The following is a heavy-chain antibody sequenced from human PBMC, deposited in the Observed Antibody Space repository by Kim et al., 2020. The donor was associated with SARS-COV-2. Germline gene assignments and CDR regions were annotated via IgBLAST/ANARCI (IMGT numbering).Heavy chain of an antibody. CDR1: GFTFSSYG. Sequence: GGSLILSCAASGFTFSSYGMHWVRQAPGKGLKWVAVIWYDGSNKYYADSVKGRFTISRDNSKNTLYLQMNSLRAEDTAVYYCAKDGAMVRGVIDYWGQGTLVTVSS. V-gene: IGHV3-33*06. J-gene: IGHJ4*02. CDR3: AKDGAMVRGVIDY. D-gene: IGHD3-10*01. CDR2: IWYDGSNK.